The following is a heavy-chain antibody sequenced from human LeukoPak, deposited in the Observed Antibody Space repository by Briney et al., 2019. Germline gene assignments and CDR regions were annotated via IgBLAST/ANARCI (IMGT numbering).Heavy chain of an antibody. CDR2: IYYSGST. CDR3: ARELLPYYYDSSGQFEY. J-gene: IGHJ4*02. D-gene: IGHD3-22*01. Sequence: SETLSLTCTVSGGSISSGGYYWSWIRQPPGKGLEWIGYIYYSGSTYYNPSLKSRVTMSVDTSKNQFSLKLSSVTAADTAVYYCARELLPYYYDSSGQFEYWGQGTLVTVSS. V-gene: IGHV4-30-4*08. CDR1: GGSISSGGYY.